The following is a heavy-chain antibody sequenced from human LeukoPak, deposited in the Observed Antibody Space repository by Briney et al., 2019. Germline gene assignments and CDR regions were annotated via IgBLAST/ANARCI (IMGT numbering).Heavy chain of an antibody. CDR3: ARLGALHDAFDV. Sequence: SGTLSLTCTVSGGSISTYYWSWIRQPPGKGLEWIGHIYYSGSTNYNPSLKSRVTISVDTSNNQFSLRVTSLTAADTAVYYCARLGALHDAFDVWGQGTLVTVSS. CDR2: IYYSGST. CDR1: GGSISTYY. J-gene: IGHJ3*01. V-gene: IGHV4-59*12. D-gene: IGHD3-16*01.